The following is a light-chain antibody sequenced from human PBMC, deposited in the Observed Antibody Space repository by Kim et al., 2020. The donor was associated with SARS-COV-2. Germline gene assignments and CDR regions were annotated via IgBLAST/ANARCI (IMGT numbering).Light chain of an antibody. CDR2: DVS. Sequence: GQSVTISCTGTSSEVGGYNYVHWYQQHPGKAPKLMIYDVSKRPSGVPDLFSGSKSGNTASLTISGLQAEDEADYYCCSYAGSYPYVFGAGTKVTVL. J-gene: IGLJ1*01. CDR3: CSYAGSYPYV. CDR1: SSEVGGYNY. V-gene: IGLV2-11*01.